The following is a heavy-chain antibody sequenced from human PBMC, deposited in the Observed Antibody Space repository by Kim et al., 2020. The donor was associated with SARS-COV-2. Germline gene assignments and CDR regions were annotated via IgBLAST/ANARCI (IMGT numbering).Heavy chain of an antibody. J-gene: IGHJ6*02. Sequence: SETLSLTCAVYGGSFSGYYCSWIRQPPGKGLEWIGEINHSGSTNYNPSLKSRVTISVDTSKNQFSLKLSSVTAADTAVYYCARGPGDRRKCSSTSCYTRGGYYYYGMDVWGQGTTVTVSS. CDR2: INHSGST. CDR1: GGSFSGYY. CDR3: ARGPGDRRKCSSTSCYTRGGYYYYGMDV. D-gene: IGHD2-2*02. V-gene: IGHV4-34*01.